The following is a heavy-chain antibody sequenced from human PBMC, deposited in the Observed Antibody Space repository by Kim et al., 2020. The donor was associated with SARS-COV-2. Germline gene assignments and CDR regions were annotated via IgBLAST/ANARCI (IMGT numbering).Heavy chain of an antibody. Sequence: SETLSLTCTVSGGSISSYYWSWIRQPPGKGLEWIGYIYYSGSTNYNPSLKSRVTISVDTSKNQFSLKLSSVTAADTAVYYCAREGVVPAALGPFDYWGQGTLVTVSS. J-gene: IGHJ4*02. D-gene: IGHD2-2*01. CDR3: AREGVVPAALGPFDY. CDR1: GGSISSYY. CDR2: IYYSGST. V-gene: IGHV4-59*13.